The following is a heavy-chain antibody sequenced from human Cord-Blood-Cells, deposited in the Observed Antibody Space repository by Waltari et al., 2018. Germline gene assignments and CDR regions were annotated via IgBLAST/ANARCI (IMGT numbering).Heavy chain of an antibody. Sequence: QVQLVQSGAEVKMPGASVKVSCKASGYTFSSYGTSCVRQAPGQGLVWMGWISADNCNTNYAQKRQGRVTMTTDTSTSTADMELRSLRSDDTAVYYCARDLGGCSGGSCYSENWFDPWGQGTLVTVSS. V-gene: IGHV1-18*01. CDR2: ISADNCNT. CDR3: ARDLGGCSGGSCYSENWFDP. CDR1: GYTFSSYG. J-gene: IGHJ5*02. D-gene: IGHD2-15*01.